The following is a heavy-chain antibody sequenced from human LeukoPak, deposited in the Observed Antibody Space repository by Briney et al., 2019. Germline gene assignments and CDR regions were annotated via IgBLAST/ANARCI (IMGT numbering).Heavy chain of an antibody. V-gene: IGHV3-53*01. CDR3: AREYSSSSGKALDY. CDR1: GFTVSSNY. D-gene: IGHD6-6*01. CDR2: IYSGGST. Sequence: GGSLRLSCAASGFTVSSNYMSWVRQAPGKGLEWVSTIYSGGSTYYADSVKGRFTISRDSAKSSLYLQLNSLRDEDTAVYYCAREYSSSSGKALDYWGQGTLVTVSS. J-gene: IGHJ4*02.